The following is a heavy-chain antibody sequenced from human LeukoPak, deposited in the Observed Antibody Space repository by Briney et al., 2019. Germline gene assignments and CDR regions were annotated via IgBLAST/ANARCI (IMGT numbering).Heavy chain of an antibody. Sequence: GASVQLSCKASGYTLTSQDINWVRQATGQGLEWMGWMNPNNGNTAYAQKFQGRVTMTRNTSINTAYMELSSLRSEDTAVYYCARRYSSGRFDYWGQGTLVTASS. CDR1: GYTLTSQD. CDR2: MNPNNGNT. J-gene: IGHJ4*02. V-gene: IGHV1-8*01. CDR3: ARRYSSGRFDY. D-gene: IGHD6-19*01.